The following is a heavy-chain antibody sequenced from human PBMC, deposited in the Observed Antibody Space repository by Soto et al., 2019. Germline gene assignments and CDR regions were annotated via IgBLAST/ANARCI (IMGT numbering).Heavy chain of an antibody. J-gene: IGHJ6*02. V-gene: IGHV2-26*01. CDR1: GFSLSKARMG. CDR2: IFSNDEK. CDR3: ARTIGSNWDGGGMDV. D-gene: IGHD6-13*01. Sequence: QVTLKESGPVLVKPTETLTLTCTVSGFSLSKARMGVSWIRQPPGKALEWLAHIFSNDEKYYSTSLKSRFTTSKDTSKSQVDLTMTNMDPVNTAKYYCARTIGSNWDGGGMDVWGQGTTVTVSS.